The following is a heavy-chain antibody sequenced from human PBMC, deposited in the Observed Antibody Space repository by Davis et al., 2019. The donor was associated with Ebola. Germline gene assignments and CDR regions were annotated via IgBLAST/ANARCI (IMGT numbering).Heavy chain of an antibody. CDR2: IFPGDSDS. V-gene: IGHV5-51*01. Sequence: ESLIISWKCSGYSFTSYWIVWLRQMPWKCLECMGIIFPGDSDSRYSPSFQGQVTISADKSITTAYLQWSSLKASDTAMYYCARGTDGYNPGGYFDSWGQGTLVTVSS. CDR3: ARGTDGYNPGGYFDS. CDR1: GYSFTSYW. D-gene: IGHD5-24*01. J-gene: IGHJ4*02.